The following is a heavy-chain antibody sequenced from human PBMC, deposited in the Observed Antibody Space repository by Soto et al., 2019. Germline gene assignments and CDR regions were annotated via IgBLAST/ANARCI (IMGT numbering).Heavy chain of an antibody. V-gene: IGHV2-5*02. D-gene: IGHD4-17*01. CDR3: AHAGDYDLMSFDH. Sequence: QITLKESGPPLVRPAQTLTLTCAFSGFSLTTTSMGVAWIRQPPGKALEWPALIYWDDDQRYSPSLKDRLTISKDTSRSRLVLTISNMNPEDTGTYFCAHAGDYDLMSFDHWGPGTLVTVSS. CDR1: GFSLTTTSMG. CDR2: IYWDDDQ. J-gene: IGHJ4*02.